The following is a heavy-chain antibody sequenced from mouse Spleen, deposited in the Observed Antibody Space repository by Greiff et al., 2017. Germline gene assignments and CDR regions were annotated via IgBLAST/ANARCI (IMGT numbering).Heavy chain of an antibody. CDR1: GYTFTSYY. CDR3: ARGTNYGSSYWYFDV. J-gene: IGHJ1*01. Sequence: QVQLQQSGPELVKPGASVRISCKASGYTFTSYYIHWVKQRPGQGLEWIGWIYPGNVNTKYNEKFKGKATLTADKSSSTAYMQLSSLTSEDSAVYFCARGTNYGSSYWYFDVWGAGTTVTVSS. CDR2: IYPGNVNT. D-gene: IGHD1-1*01. V-gene: IGHV1S56*01.